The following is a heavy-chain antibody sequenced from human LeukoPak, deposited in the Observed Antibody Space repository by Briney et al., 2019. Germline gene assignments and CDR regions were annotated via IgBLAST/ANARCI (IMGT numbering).Heavy chain of an antibody. CDR3: TRDHEDYGSPSFDY. J-gene: IGHJ4*02. D-gene: IGHD4/OR15-4a*01. CDR1: GFTFSSYE. CDR2: IRSKAYGGTT. Sequence: PGGSLRLSCATSGFTFSSYEMNWVRQAPGKGLEWVGFIRSKAYGGTTEYAASLKGRFTISRDDSKSIAYLQMNSLKTEDTAVYFCTRDHEDYGSPSFDYWGQGTLATVSS. V-gene: IGHV3-49*04.